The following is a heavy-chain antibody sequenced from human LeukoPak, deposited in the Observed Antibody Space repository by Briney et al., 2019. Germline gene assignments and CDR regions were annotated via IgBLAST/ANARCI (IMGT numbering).Heavy chain of an antibody. CDR1: GYSISSGYY. Sequence: SETLSLTCTVSGYSISSGYYWGWIRQPPGKGLEWIGTIYHSGNTYYNPSLKSRVTISVDTSKNQFSLKVNSVTAADTAVYYCARVAGYSYIYANYWGQGTLDTVSS. J-gene: IGHJ4*02. D-gene: IGHD5-18*01. CDR3: ARVAGYSYIYANY. V-gene: IGHV4-38-2*02. CDR2: IYHSGNT.